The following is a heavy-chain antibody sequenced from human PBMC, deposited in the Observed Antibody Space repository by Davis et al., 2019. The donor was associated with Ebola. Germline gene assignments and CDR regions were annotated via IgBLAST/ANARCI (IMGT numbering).Heavy chain of an antibody. CDR3: ARGPTIFGLDY. D-gene: IGHD3-3*01. Sequence: MPSETLSLTCTVSGGSISSSSYYWGWIRQPPGKGLEWIGSIYHSGSTNYNPSLKSRVTISVDKSKNQFSLKLSSVTAADTAVYYCARGPTIFGLDYWGPGTLVTVSS. CDR2: IYHSGST. CDR1: GGSISSSSYY. J-gene: IGHJ4*02. V-gene: IGHV4-39*07.